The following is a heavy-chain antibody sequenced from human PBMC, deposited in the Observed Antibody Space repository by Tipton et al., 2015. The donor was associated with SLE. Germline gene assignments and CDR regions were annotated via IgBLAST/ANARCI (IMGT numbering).Heavy chain of an antibody. Sequence: LVQSGAEVKKPGASVKVSCKASGYTFIGYYMHWVRQAPGQGLEWMGWINPNSGGTNYAQNFQGRVTMTRDTSISTAYMELSRLRSDDTAVYYCARRGYSGSPVGAFDIWGQGTMVTVSS. CDR1: GYTFIGYY. V-gene: IGHV1-2*02. J-gene: IGHJ3*02. CDR3: ARRGYSGSPVGAFDI. CDR2: INPNSGGT. D-gene: IGHD1-26*01.